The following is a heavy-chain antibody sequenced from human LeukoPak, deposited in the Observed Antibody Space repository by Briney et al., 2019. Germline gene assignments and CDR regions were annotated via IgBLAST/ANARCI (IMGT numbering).Heavy chain of an antibody. V-gene: IGHV3-30*18. D-gene: IGHD5-18*01. CDR3: AKEAYSYGDFDY. Sequence: GGSLRLSCAASGFTVSSNYMSWVRQAPGKGLEWVAVISYDESNKYYADSVKGRFTISRDNSKNTLYVQMNSLRTEDTAVYYCAKEAYSYGDFDYWGQGTLVTVSS. CDR1: GFTVSSNY. J-gene: IGHJ4*02. CDR2: ISYDESNK.